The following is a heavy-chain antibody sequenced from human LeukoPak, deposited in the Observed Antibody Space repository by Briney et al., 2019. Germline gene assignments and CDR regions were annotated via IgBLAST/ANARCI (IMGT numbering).Heavy chain of an antibody. D-gene: IGHD3-22*01. CDR3: AKDIYYDSSGYYSNPEH. Sequence: KAGGSLRLSCAASGFTFSSYSMNWVRQAPGKGLEWVSSISSVGDFIYYADSVKGRFTISRDNAKNSLYLQMNSLRAEDTAVYYCAKDIYYDSSGYYSNPEHWGQGTLVTVSS. CDR2: ISSVGDFI. V-gene: IGHV3-21*04. J-gene: IGHJ1*01. CDR1: GFTFSSYS.